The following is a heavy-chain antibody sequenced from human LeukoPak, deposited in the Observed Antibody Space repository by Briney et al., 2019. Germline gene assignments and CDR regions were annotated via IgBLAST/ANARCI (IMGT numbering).Heavy chain of an antibody. D-gene: IGHD6-13*01. CDR1: GFTFSSYA. Sequence: GGSLRLSCAASGFTFSSYAMNWVRQAPGKGLEWVSAISGSGGSTYYADSVRGRFTISRDNSKNTLYLQMNSLRAEDTAVYYCARDAGYSSSRFLDYWGQGTLVTVSS. V-gene: IGHV3-23*01. J-gene: IGHJ4*02. CDR2: ISGSGGST. CDR3: ARDAGYSSSRFLDY.